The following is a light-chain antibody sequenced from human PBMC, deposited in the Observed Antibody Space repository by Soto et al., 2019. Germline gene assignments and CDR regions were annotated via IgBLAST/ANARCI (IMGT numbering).Light chain of an antibody. V-gene: IGKV3-11*01. CDR3: QQRSNWPPIT. CDR1: QSVSSY. CDR2: DAS. Sequence: EIVLTQSPATLSLSPGERATLSCRASQSVSSYLAWYQQKHGQAPRLLIYDASNRATGIPARFSGSGSGTDFTLTISSLEPEDFAVYYCQQRSNWPPITFGPGTKVDIK. J-gene: IGKJ3*01.